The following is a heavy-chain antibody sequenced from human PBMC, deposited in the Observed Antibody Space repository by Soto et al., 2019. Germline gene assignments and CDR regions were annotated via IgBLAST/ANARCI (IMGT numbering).Heavy chain of an antibody. CDR2: IDPSDSYT. Sequence: GESLKISCKGSGYSFTSYWISWVRQMPGKGLEWMGRIDPSDSYTNYSPSFQGHVTISADKSISTAYLQWSSLKASDTAMYYCATGPADSLSYYYGMDVWGQGTTVTVSS. V-gene: IGHV5-10-1*01. J-gene: IGHJ6*02. CDR3: ATGPADSLSYYYGMDV. CDR1: GYSFTSYW. D-gene: IGHD2-2*01.